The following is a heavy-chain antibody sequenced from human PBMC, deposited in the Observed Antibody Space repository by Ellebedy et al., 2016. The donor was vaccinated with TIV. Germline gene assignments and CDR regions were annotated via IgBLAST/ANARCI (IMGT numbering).Heavy chain of an antibody. J-gene: IGHJ5*02. CDR3: ARGGELRRAEPNWFNP. D-gene: IGHD1-7*01. CDR1: GGTFSSYA. Sequence: SVKVSXXASGGTFSSYAISWVRQAPGQGLEWMGRIIPILGIANYAQKFQGRVTITADESTSTAYMELSSLRSEDTAVYYCARGGELRRAEPNWFNPWGQGTLVTVSS. CDR2: IIPILGIA. V-gene: IGHV1-69*04.